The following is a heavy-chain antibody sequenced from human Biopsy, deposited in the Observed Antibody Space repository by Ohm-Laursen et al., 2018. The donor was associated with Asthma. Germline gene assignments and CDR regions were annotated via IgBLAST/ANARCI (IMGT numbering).Heavy chain of an antibody. CDR3: ARGDSSNWSHYYFDY. CDR2: IYSGGTP. J-gene: IGHJ4*02. D-gene: IGHD3-22*01. V-gene: IGHV3-53*01. Sequence: SLRLSCSASGFAVSRDYMFWVRQAPGKGLEWVSGIYSGGTPHTADSVRGRFTISRDYSKNKLYLQMHSLRAEDTAVYYCARGDSSNWSHYYFDYWGQGTLVTVSS. CDR1: GFAVSRDY.